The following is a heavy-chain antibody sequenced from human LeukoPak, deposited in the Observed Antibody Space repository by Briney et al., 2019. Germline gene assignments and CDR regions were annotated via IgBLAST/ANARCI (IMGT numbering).Heavy chain of an antibody. CDR2: TYYRSKWYN. CDR3: ARGAALGDAFDI. V-gene: IGHV6-1*01. J-gene: IGHJ3*02. Sequence: SRTLSLTCAISGDSVSSNSAAWNWIRQSPSRGLEWLGRTYYRSKWYNDYAVSVKSRLAINPDTSKNHFSLQLNSVTPEDTAVYYCARGAALGDAFDIWGQGTMGTVPS. D-gene: IGHD6-6*01. CDR1: GDSVSSNSAA.